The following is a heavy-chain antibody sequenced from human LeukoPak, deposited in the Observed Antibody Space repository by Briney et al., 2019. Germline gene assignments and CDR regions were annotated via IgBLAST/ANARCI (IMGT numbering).Heavy chain of an antibody. CDR3: ARDPQGYCSGGSCYSYWFDP. Sequence: GSLXLSCAASGFTFSGYSMNWVRQAPGKGLEWVSSISDSGTYIYYADSVKGRFTISRDNAKNSLYLQMNSLRAEDTAVYYCARDPQGYCSGGSCYSYWFDPWGQGTLVTVSS. CDR1: GFTFSGYS. CDR2: ISDSGTYI. D-gene: IGHD2-15*01. V-gene: IGHV3-21*01. J-gene: IGHJ5*02.